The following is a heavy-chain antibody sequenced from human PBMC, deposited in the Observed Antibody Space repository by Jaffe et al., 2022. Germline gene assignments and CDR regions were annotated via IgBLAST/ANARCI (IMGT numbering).Heavy chain of an antibody. CDR1: GYSISSGYY. V-gene: IGHV4-38-2*01. J-gene: IGHJ4*02. D-gene: IGHD3-9*01. CDR3: ARVYFDWLSPSYYFDY. Sequence: QVQLQESGPGLVKPSETLSLTCAVSGYSISSGYYWGWIRQPPGKGLEWIGSIYHSGSTYYNPSLKSRVTISVDTSKNQFSLKLSSVTAADTAVYYCARVYFDWLSPSYYFDYWGQGTLVTVSS. CDR2: IYHSGST.